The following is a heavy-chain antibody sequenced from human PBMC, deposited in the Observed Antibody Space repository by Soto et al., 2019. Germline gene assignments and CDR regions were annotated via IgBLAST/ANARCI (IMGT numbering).Heavy chain of an antibody. D-gene: IGHD3-16*01. J-gene: IGHJ3*02. CDR2: IDPSDSYT. CDR1: GYSFTSYW. CDR3: ARHEYEVPSWAAFDI. Sequence: PGESLKISCKGSGYSFTSYWISWVRQMPGKGLEWMGRIDPSDSYTNYSPSFQGHVTISADKSISTAYLQWSSLKASDTAMYYCARHEYEVPSWAAFDIWGQGTMVTVSS. V-gene: IGHV5-10-1*01.